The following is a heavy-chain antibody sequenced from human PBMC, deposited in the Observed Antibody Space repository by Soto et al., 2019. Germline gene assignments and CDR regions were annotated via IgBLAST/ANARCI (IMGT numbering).Heavy chain of an antibody. CDR3: ARHRIAAAAVWYFDH. V-gene: IGHV4-59*08. J-gene: IGHJ2*01. CDR1: GGSVTGYY. D-gene: IGHD6-13*01. CDR2: FHYTGST. Sequence: VQLQESGPGLVKPSETLSLTCTVSGGSVTGYYWSWIRQPPGNGLEWIGYFHYTGSTNYNPSLKSRVIISVDTSKNECSLKVSSVTAADTAVYYCARHRIAAAAVWYFDHWGRGTLVPVSS.